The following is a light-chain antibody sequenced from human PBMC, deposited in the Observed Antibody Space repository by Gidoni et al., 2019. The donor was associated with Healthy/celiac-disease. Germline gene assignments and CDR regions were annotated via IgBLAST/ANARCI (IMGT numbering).Light chain of an antibody. CDR1: QSISSW. Sequence: DIQMTQSPSTLSASVGDRVTITCRASQSISSWLAWYQQKPGKAPKLLIYDASSLESGVPSRFSGSGSGTEFTLTISSLQPDDFATYYCQQYNSYPPWTFXQXTKVXIK. CDR3: QQYNSYPPWT. CDR2: DAS. J-gene: IGKJ1*01. V-gene: IGKV1-5*01.